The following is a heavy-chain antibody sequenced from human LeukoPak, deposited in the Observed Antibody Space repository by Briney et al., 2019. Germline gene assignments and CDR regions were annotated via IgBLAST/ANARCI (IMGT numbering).Heavy chain of an antibody. J-gene: IGHJ4*02. D-gene: IGHD3-3*01. CDR1: GGSISSSSYY. CDR3: ASSELYDFWGGFVDQ. Sequence: SETLSLTCTVSGGSISSSSYYWGWIRQPPGKGLEWIGEIFHSGSTKYNPSLKSRVTISADKSKNQFSLTLTSVTAADTAVYYCASSELYDFWGGFVDQWGQGALVIVSS. V-gene: IGHV4-39*07. CDR2: IFHSGST.